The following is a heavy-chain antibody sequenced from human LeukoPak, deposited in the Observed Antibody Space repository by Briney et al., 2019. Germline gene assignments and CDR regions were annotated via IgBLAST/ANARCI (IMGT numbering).Heavy chain of an antibody. CDR2: IDYSGYT. CDR1: NGSISNDY. J-gene: IGHJ5*02. V-gene: IGHV4-59*08. CDR3: ATCAPNRYWLAP. Sequence: SETLSLTCNVSNGSISNDYWLWVRQPPGKGLEWIAYIDYSGYTDYNPSVKSRVTMSIDTSKSQFTLHLRSVSAVDTAIYYCATCAPNRYWLAPWGQGILVTVSS.